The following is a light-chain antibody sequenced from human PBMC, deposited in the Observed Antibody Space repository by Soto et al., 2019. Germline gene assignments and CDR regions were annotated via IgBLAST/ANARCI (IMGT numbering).Light chain of an antibody. CDR1: QSVASRN. V-gene: IGKV3-20*01. CDR3: QHFGNSLWT. J-gene: IGKJ1*01. CDR2: GTS. Sequence: IVLTQSPGTLSLSPGERATLSCRASQSVASRNLAWYQQKSGQAPRLLIYGTSSWAVHTPDRFSGSGSGTDFTLTISGLEPEDFAVYYCQHFGNSLWTFGQGTKVEI.